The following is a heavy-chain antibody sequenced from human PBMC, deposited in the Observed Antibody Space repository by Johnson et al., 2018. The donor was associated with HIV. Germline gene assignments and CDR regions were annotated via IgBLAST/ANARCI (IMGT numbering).Heavy chain of an antibody. D-gene: IGHD1/OR15-1a*01. CDR2: ISSSGSTI. V-gene: IGHV3-48*04. CDR3: ARDLGNWDSPRSAFDI. Sequence: VQLVESGGGLVQPGGSLRLSCAASGFTFSSYAMSWVRQAPGKGLEWVSYISSSGSTIYYADSVKGRFTISRDNAKNSLYLQVNSLRAEDTAVYYCARDLGNWDSPRSAFDIWGQGTMVTVSS. J-gene: IGHJ3*02. CDR1: GFTFSSYA.